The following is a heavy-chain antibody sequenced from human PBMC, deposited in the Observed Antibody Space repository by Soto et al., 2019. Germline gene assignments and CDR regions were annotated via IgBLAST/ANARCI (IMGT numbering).Heavy chain of an antibody. Sequence: EVQLVESGGGLVKPGGSLRLSCAASGFTFSSYSMNWVRQAPGKGLEWVSSISSSSSYIYYPDSVKGRFTISRDNAKNSLYLQMNSLRAEDTAVYYCATTGCYYYYYMDVWGKGTTVTVSS. CDR1: GFTFSSYS. J-gene: IGHJ6*03. V-gene: IGHV3-21*01. CDR3: ATTGCYYYYYMDV. CDR2: ISSSSSYI.